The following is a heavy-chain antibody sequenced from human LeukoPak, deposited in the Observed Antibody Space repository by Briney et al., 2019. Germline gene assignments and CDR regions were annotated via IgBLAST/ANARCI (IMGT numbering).Heavy chain of an antibody. V-gene: IGHV3-48*03. CDR3: ARDSAQRIDYYGMDV. Sequence: GGSLRLSCAASGFTFSSYEMNWVRQAPGKGLEWVSYISSSGSTIYYADSVKGRSTISRDNAKNSLYLQMNSLRAEDTAVYYCARDSAQRIDYYGMDVWGQGTTVTVSS. CDR1: GFTFSSYE. J-gene: IGHJ6*02. D-gene: IGHD3-10*01. CDR2: ISSSGSTI.